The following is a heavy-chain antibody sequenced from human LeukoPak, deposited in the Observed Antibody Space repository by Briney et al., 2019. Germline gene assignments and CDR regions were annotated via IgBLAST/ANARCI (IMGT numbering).Heavy chain of an antibody. D-gene: IGHD3-22*01. V-gene: IGHV3-74*01. CDR2: IKTDGSNT. J-gene: IGHJ4*02. CDR1: GFTFSSYW. CDR3: TRTYYYDSRDYFDY. Sequence: GGSLRLSCAASGFTFSSYWMHWVRQVPGKGLVWVSRIKTDGSNTVYADNVKGRFTISRDNAKNTLYLQMNSLSVGDTAVYYCTRTYYYDSRDYFDYWGQGALVTVSS.